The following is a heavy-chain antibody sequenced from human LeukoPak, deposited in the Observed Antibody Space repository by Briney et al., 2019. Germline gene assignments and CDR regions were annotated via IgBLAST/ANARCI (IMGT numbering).Heavy chain of an antibody. CDR2: IKQDGSEK. V-gene: IGHV3-7*01. J-gene: IGHJ6*02. Sequence: GGSLRLSCAASGFTFSSYWMSWVRQAPGKGLEWVANIKQDGSEKYYVDSVKGRFTISRDNAKNSLYLQMNSLRAEDTAVYYCARDFSGWFLYYYGMDVWGQGTTVTVSS. CDR1: GFTFSSYW. D-gene: IGHD6-19*01. CDR3: ARDFSGWFLYYYGMDV.